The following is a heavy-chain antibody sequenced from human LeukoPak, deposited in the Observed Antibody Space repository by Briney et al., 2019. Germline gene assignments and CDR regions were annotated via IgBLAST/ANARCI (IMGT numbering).Heavy chain of an antibody. D-gene: IGHD3-10*01. CDR1: GGSFSGYY. J-gene: IGHJ4*02. Sequence: PSETLSLTCAVYGGSFSGYYWSWIRQPPGKGLEWIGEIHDSGGINYNPTLKSRVTISVDTSRNQFSLKLSSVTAADTAVYYAMRRGSGSLSVQSNFDYWGQGTLVSVSS. CDR3: MRRGSGSLSVQSNFDY. V-gene: IGHV4-34*01. CDR2: IHDSGGI.